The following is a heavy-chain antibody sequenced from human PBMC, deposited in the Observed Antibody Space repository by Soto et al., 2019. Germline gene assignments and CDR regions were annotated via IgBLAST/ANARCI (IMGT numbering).Heavy chain of an antibody. Sequence: GGSLRLSCETSGFSFSAYGMHWVRQAPGKGLEWVAVIWYDASKQFYAASVEGRFTISRDNSKAILYLQMNSLRAEDTAVYYCAAWAEGATEVHWGQGTLVTVSS. J-gene: IGHJ4*02. D-gene: IGHD2-15*01. CDR1: GFSFSAYG. CDR3: AAWAEGATEVH. V-gene: IGHV3-33*01. CDR2: IWYDASKQ.